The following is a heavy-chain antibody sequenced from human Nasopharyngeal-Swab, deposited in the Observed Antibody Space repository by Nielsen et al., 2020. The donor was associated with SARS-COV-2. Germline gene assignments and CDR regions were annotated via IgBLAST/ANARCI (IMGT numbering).Heavy chain of an antibody. V-gene: IGHV3-21*01. Sequence: GESLKISCEGSGFTFGNYNMNWVRQAPGKGLEGVSSISSSSSFIYYADSVKGRFTISRDNAQKSLSLQMNSLRAEDTGVYFCASDTGAFDIWGQGTMVTVSS. D-gene: IGHD3-10*01. CDR2: ISSSSSFI. J-gene: IGHJ3*02. CDR1: GFTFGNYN. CDR3: ASDTGAFDI.